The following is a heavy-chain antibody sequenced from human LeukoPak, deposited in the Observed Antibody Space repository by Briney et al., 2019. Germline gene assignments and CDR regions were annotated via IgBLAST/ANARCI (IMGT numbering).Heavy chain of an antibody. Sequence: SSETLSLTCTVSGGSISSSSYYWGWIRQPPGKGLEWIGSIYYSGSTYYNPSLKSRVTISVDTSKNQFSLKLSSVTAADTAVYYCARDKWELLRGYAFDIWGQGTMVTVSS. J-gene: IGHJ3*02. CDR3: ARDKWELLRGYAFDI. D-gene: IGHD1-26*01. CDR1: GGSISSSSYY. V-gene: IGHV4-39*07. CDR2: IYYSGST.